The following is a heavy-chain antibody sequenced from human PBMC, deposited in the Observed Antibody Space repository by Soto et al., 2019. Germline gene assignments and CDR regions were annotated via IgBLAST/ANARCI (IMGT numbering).Heavy chain of an antibody. CDR3: ARGNRGSGEFWSGFSYHYYGMDV. J-gene: IGHJ6*02. V-gene: IGHV4-34*01. CDR2: INRSGST. CDR1: GGSFSGYY. D-gene: IGHD3-3*01. Sequence: SETLSLTCAVYGGSFSGYYWNWIRQPPGKGLEWIGEINRSGSTNYKPSLKSRVTISVDTSKNQFSLKPSSVTAADTAVYYCARGNRGSGEFWSGFSYHYYGMDVWGQGTTVTVSS.